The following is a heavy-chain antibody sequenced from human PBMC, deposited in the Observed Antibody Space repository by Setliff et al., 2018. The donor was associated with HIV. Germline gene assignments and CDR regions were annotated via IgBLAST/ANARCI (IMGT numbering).Heavy chain of an antibody. CDR1: GGSINSHY. CDR2: IYYSRNT. J-gene: IGHJ5*02. D-gene: IGHD2-2*01. CDR3: ARDPGGLYCTSASCQGGCFDP. Sequence: TLSLTCTVSGGSINSHYWSWVRQPPGKGLEWIGSIYYSRNTNYNPSLKSRVTISVETSKNQFSLNLNSVTAADTAVYYCARDPGGLYCTSASCQGGCFDPWGQGTLVTVSS. V-gene: IGHV4-59*11.